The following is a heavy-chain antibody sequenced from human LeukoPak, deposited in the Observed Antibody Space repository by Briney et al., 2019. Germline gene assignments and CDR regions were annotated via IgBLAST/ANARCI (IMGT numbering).Heavy chain of an antibody. CDR1: GFTFSSYW. CDR2: INSDGSST. D-gene: IGHD2-15*01. CDR3: AKAPVTSCRGAFCYPLDS. Sequence: GGSLRLSCAASGFTFSSYWMHWVRQAPGKGLVWVSRINSDGSSTYYAGSVRGRFTISRDSSKNTLYLQMNNLRTEDAAIYYCAKAPVTSCRGAFCYPLDSWGQGTLVTVSS. V-gene: IGHV3-74*01. J-gene: IGHJ4*02.